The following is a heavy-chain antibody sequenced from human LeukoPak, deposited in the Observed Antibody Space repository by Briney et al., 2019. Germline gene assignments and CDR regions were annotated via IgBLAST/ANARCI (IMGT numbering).Heavy chain of an antibody. CDR1: GCSISSGSYY. D-gene: IGHD4-17*01. J-gene: IGHJ3*02. CDR2: IYTSGST. CDR3: ARFGHDYGDPDAFDI. Sequence: PSETLSLTCTVSGCSISSGSYYWSWIRQPAGKGLEWIGRIYTSGSTNYNPSLKSRVTISVDTSKNQFSLKLSSVTAADTAVYYCARFGHDYGDPDAFDIWGQGTMVTVSS. V-gene: IGHV4-61*02.